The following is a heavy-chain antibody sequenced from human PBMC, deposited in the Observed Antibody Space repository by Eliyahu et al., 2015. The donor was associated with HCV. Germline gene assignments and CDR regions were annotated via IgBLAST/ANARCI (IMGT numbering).Heavy chain of an antibody. Sequence: EVQLVESGGGLVQPGGSLRLSCAASGFTFSSYWMHWVRQAPGKGLVWVSRINSDGSSTSYADSVKGRFTISRDNAKNTLYLQMNSLRAEDTAVYYCARDLGIAAAYPRWYFDLWGRGTLVTVSS. CDR1: GFTFSSYW. V-gene: IGHV3-74*01. D-gene: IGHD6-13*01. CDR2: INSDGSST. CDR3: ARDLGIAAAYPRWYFDL. J-gene: IGHJ2*01.